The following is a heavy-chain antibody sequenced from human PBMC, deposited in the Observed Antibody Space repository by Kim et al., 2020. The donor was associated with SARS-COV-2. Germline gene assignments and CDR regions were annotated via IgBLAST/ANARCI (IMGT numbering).Heavy chain of an antibody. D-gene: IGHD3-10*01. V-gene: IGHV1-2*02. CDR1: GYTFTGYY. J-gene: IGHJ6*02. Sequence: ASVKVSCKASGYTFTGYYMHWVRQAPGQGLEWMGWINPDSGGSNYARKFQGRVTMTRDTSITTAYMELSRLRSDDTAVYYCARESYYYGSGGYYSNYYYYYGMDVWGQGTTVTVSS. CDR3: ARESYYYGSGGYYSNYYYYYGMDV. CDR2: INPDSGGS.